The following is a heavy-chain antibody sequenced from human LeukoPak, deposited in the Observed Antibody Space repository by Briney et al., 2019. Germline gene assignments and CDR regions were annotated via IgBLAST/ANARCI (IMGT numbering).Heavy chain of an antibody. V-gene: IGHV1-69*04. D-gene: IGHD3-22*01. CDR3: ARGDDYYDSSGYPSP. J-gene: IGHJ5*02. Sequence: SVKVSCKASGGTFSRYAISWVRQAPGQGLEWTGRIIPILGIANYAQKFQGRVTITADKSTSTAYMELSSLRSEDTAVYYCARGDDYYDSSGYPSPWGQGTLVTVSS. CDR2: IIPILGIA. CDR1: GGTFSRYA.